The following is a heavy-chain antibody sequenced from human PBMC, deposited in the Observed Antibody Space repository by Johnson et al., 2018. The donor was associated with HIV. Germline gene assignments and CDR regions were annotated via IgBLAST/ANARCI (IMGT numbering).Heavy chain of an antibody. Sequence: QVQLVESGGNVVQPGRSQRLSCAASGFTFSDYSMHWVRQAPGKGLEWVAIISNDGSNTYFADSVKGRFTISRDNFKNTLYLQMGSLRAEDMAVYYCARGGITFGGVIAPGAFDIWGQGTMVTVSS. CDR1: GFTFSDYS. CDR2: ISNDGSNT. CDR3: ARGGITFGGVIAPGAFDI. J-gene: IGHJ3*02. D-gene: IGHD3-16*02. V-gene: IGHV3-30*14.